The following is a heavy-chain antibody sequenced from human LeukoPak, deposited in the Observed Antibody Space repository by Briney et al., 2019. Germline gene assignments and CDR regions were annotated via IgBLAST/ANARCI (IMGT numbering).Heavy chain of an antibody. Sequence: ASVKVSCKASGDTFIPYTFSWVRPAPGQGLGWIGRIIPSLDVANYAHKFQGRVTLSVDRDTATTYIEATSLRSEDTAIYYCARDHCSPGTCLGGHWGQGTLVTVSS. CDR1: GDTFIPYT. CDR3: ARDHCSPGTCLGGH. CDR2: IIPSLDVA. J-gene: IGHJ4*02. D-gene: IGHD2-15*01. V-gene: IGHV1-69*04.